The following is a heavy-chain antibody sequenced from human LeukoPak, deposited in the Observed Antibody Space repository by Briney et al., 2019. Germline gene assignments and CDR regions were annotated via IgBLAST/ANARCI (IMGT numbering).Heavy chain of an antibody. CDR3: AGDLGIAVAVSNWFDP. Sequence: GGSLRLSCAASGFTFSSYSMNWVRQAPGKGLEWVSSISSSSTYIYYADSVKGRFTISRDNAKNSLYLQMNSLRAEDTAVYYCAGDLGIAVAVSNWFDPWGQGTLVTVSS. CDR1: GFTFSSYS. V-gene: IGHV3-21*01. CDR2: ISSSSTYI. D-gene: IGHD6-19*01. J-gene: IGHJ5*02.